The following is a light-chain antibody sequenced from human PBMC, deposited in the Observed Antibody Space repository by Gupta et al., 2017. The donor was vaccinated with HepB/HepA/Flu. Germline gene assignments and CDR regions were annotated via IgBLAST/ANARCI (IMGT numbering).Light chain of an antibody. Sequence: EIVMMQPPATLSVSPGERATLSCRASQSVSSNLAWYQQKPGQATRLLIYGASTRATGIPARFSGSGSGTEFTLTISSLQSEDFAVYYCQQYNNWPPVTFGQGTKVEIK. CDR2: GAS. CDR1: QSVSSN. V-gene: IGKV3-15*01. CDR3: QQYNNWPPVT. J-gene: IGKJ1*01.